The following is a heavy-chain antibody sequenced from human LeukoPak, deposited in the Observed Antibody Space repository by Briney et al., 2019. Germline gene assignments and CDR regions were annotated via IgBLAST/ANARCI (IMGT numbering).Heavy chain of an antibody. V-gene: IGHV4-34*01. D-gene: IGHD2-8*01. J-gene: IGHJ5*02. Sequence: SETLSLTCAVYGGSFSGYYWSWIRQPPGKGLEWIGEINHSGSTNYNPSLKSRVTISVDTSKNQFSLKLSSVTAADTAVYYRARGPKGPQWCSQFGRFDPWGQGTLVTVSS. CDR1: GGSFSGYY. CDR3: ARGPKGPQWCSQFGRFDP. CDR2: INHSGST.